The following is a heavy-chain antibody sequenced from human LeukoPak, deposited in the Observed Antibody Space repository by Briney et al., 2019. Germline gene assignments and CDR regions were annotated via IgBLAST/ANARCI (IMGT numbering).Heavy chain of an antibody. J-gene: IGHJ5*02. CDR1: GGSFSGYY. CDR3: AGGAQSDFWSGYYSPHYNWFDP. V-gene: IGHV4-34*01. D-gene: IGHD3-3*01. CDR2: INHSGST. Sequence: SETLSLTCAVYGGSFSGYYWSWIRQPPGKGLEWIGEINHSGSTNYNPSLKSRVTISVDTSKNQFSLKLSSVTAADTAVYYCAGGAQSDFWSGYYSPHYNWFDPWGQGTLVTVSS.